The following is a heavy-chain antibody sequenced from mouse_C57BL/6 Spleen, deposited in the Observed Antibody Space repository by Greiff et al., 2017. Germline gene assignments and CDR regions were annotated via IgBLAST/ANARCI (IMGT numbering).Heavy chain of an antibody. CDR3: ARSRDYDHFDH. D-gene: IGHD2-4*01. CDR2: INPSSGYT. V-gene: IGHV1-4*01. CDR1: GYTFTSYT. J-gene: IGHJ2*01. Sequence: QVQLQQSGAELARPGASVKMSCKASGYTFTSYTMHWVKQRPGQGLEWIGYINPSSGYTKYNQKFKDKATLTADKSSSTAYMQLSSLTSEDSAVDYCARSRDYDHFDHWGQGTTRSVSS.